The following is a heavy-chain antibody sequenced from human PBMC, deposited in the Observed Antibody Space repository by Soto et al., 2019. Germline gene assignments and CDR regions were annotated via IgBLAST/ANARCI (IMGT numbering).Heavy chain of an antibody. CDR2: ISAYNGNT. CDR3: ARNHPDIVATINFDY. Sequence: QVQLVQSGAEVKKPGASLKVSCKASGYTFTSYGISWVRQAPGQGLEGMGWISAYNGNTNYAQKLQGRVTMTTDTSTSTDYMELRSLRSDDTAVYYCARNHPDIVATINFDYWGQGTLVTVSS. J-gene: IGHJ4*02. CDR1: GYTFTSYG. V-gene: IGHV1-18*01. D-gene: IGHD5-12*01.